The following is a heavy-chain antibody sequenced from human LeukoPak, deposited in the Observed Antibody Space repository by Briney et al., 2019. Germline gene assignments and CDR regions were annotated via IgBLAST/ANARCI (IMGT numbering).Heavy chain of an antibody. Sequence: PGGSLRLSCAASGFTVSSKNMSWVRQAPGKGLEWVSIIYIGGGTDYADSVKGRFTISRDNSKNTLYLQMNSLRAEDTAVYYCARRGAHDYEVYWGQGTLVTVSS. CDR3: ARRGAHDYEVY. CDR2: IYIGGGT. V-gene: IGHV3-53*01. J-gene: IGHJ4*02. CDR1: GFTVSSKN. D-gene: IGHD4-17*01.